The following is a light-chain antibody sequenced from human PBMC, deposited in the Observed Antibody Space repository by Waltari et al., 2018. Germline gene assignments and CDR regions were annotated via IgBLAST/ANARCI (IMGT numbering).Light chain of an antibody. CDR1: QYVSTY. J-gene: IGKJ3*01. CDR3: QQRFALFT. Sequence: EIVLTQSPATLSLSPGERATLSCRASQYVSTYLAWYQQKPVQAPRRLINDASNRATGIPSRFSGSGSGTDFTLTISSLEPEDFAVYYCQQRFALFTFGPGTKVDIK. V-gene: IGKV3-11*01. CDR2: DAS.